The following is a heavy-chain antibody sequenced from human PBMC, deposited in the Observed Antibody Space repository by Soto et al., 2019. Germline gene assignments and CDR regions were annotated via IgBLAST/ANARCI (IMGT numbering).Heavy chain of an antibody. D-gene: IGHD5-12*01. CDR3: ARYYVATIDY. CDR1: GFAFSNFA. V-gene: IGHV3-23*01. Sequence: EVQLLESGGGLVQPGGSLRLSCAASGFAFSNFAMTWVRQTPGKGLEWVSGITGSGPGTYYTNSVKGRFTISRDNSKNTLYLEMNSLRAEDTAVYYCARYYVATIDYWGQGALVTVSS. J-gene: IGHJ4*02. CDR2: ITGSGPGT.